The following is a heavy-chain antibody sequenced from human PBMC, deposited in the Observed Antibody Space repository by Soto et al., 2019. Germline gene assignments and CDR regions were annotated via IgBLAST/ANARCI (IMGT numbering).Heavy chain of an antibody. CDR1: GFTISTYA. CDR3: ARTNVIDIVVTPDY. CDR2: ISYDGSNK. Sequence: PGGSLRLSCAASGFTISTYAMHWVRQAPGKGLEWVAVISYDGSNKHYADSVKGRFTISRDNSKNTLYLQMNSLRAEDTAVYYCARTNVIDIVVTPDYWGQGNLVTVSS. V-gene: IGHV3-30*04. J-gene: IGHJ4*02. D-gene: IGHD2-15*01.